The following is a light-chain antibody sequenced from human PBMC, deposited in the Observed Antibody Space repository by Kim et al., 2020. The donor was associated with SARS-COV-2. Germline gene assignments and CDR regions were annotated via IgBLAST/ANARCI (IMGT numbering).Light chain of an antibody. CDR2: NNN. V-gene: IGLV1-44*01. Sequence: QSVLTQSPSASGTPGQRVAIFCSGSSSSIGRNTVNWYKHVPGTAPKLLIYNNNQRPSGVSDRFSGSKSGTSASLVIDGLQSDDEADYYCAAWDDSLIGVFGGGTQLTVL. CDR1: SSSIGRNT. CDR3: AAWDDSLIGV. J-gene: IGLJ3*02.